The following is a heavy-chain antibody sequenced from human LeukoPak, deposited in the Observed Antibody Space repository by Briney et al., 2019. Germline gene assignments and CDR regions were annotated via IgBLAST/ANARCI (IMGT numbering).Heavy chain of an antibody. CDR1: GGSISSYY. J-gene: IGHJ4*02. CDR2: IYYSGST. V-gene: IGHV4-59*01. Sequence: SETLSLTCTVSGGSISSYYWTWIRQPPGKGLEWIGYIYYSGSTNYNPSLKSRVTISVDTSKNQFSLKLSSVTAADTAVYYCARGGYSAYDLYYWGQGTLVTVSS. D-gene: IGHD5-12*01. CDR3: ARGGYSAYDLYY.